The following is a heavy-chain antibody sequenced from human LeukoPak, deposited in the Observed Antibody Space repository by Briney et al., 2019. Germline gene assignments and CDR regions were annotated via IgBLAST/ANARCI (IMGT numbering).Heavy chain of an antibody. J-gene: IGHJ4*02. CDR3: ARDLFTYSSSSGWDY. V-gene: IGHV3-21*01. CDR1: GLTFSSYS. Sequence: GGSLRLSCAASGLTFSSYSMNWVRQAPGKGLEWVSSISSSSYIYYADSVKGRFTISRDNAKNSLYLQMNSLRAEDTAVYYCARDLFTYSSSSGWDYWGQGTLVTVSS. CDR2: ISSSSYI. D-gene: IGHD6-6*01.